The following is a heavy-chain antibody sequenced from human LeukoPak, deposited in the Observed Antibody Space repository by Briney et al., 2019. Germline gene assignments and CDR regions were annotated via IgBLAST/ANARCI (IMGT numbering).Heavy chain of an antibody. CDR2: ISASGGGT. J-gene: IGHJ4*02. CDR1: GFTFTTYP. Sequence: PGGSLRLSCAASGFTFTTYPMSWVRQAPGKGLEWVSAISASGGGTYYADSVKGRFTISRDNSRGTVFLQMSSLRAEDTAVYYCAKASYCPNDVCRYFDYWGQGILVTVSS. V-gene: IGHV3-23*01. D-gene: IGHD2-8*01. CDR3: AKASYCPNDVCRYFDY.